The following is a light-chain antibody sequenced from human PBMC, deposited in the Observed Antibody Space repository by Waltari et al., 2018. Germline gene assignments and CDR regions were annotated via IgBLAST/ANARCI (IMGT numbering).Light chain of an antibody. CDR2: GAS. CDR3: HQYSASPRT. CDR1: QSVSSSY. Sequence: EIVLTQSPGTPSLSPGERATLSCRASQSVSSSYLAWYQQKPGQAPRLLVYGASSRATGIPARFSGSGSGTEFTLTISGLEPEDCAVYYCHQYSASPRTFGQGTKVEIK. J-gene: IGKJ1*01. V-gene: IGKV3-20*01.